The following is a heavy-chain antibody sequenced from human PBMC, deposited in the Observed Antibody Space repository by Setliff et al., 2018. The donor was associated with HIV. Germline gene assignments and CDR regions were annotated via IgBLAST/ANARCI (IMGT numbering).Heavy chain of an antibody. CDR1: GFSVSSSW. CDR2: INSEGRNS. D-gene: IGHD1-26*01. V-gene: IGHV3-74*01. CDR3: ARGPSGTYYREFDF. J-gene: IGHJ4*02. Sequence: GGSLRLSCAASGFSVSSSWMHWVRQVPGKGLEWVSRINSEGRNSAYADSVKGRFTISRDSAKNTLYLQMDSLRVDDTGLYYCARGPSGTYYREFDFWGQGTLVTVSS.